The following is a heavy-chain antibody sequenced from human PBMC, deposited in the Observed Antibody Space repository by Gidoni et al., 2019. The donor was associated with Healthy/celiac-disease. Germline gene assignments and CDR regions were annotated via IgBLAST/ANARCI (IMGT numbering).Heavy chain of an antibody. CDR1: GYTLTELS. CDR2: FDPEDGET. D-gene: IGHD4-17*01. J-gene: IGHJ5*02. Sequence: QVQLAQSGAEVKKPGASVKVSCKVSGYTLTELSMHWVRQAPGKGLEWMGGFDPEDGETIYAQKFQGRVTMTEDTSTDTAYMELSSLRSEDTAVYYCATVVTTVTTPAGSGWYGWFDPWGQGTLVTVSS. V-gene: IGHV1-24*01. CDR3: ATVVTTVTTPAGSGWYGWFDP.